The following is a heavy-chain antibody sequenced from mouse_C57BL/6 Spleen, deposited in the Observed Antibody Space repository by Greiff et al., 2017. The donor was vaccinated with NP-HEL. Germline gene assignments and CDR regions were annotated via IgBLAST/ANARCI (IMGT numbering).Heavy chain of an antibody. CDR2: IDPNSGGT. CDR1: GYTFTSYW. V-gene: IGHV1-72*01. D-gene: IGHD2-3*01. J-gene: IGHJ1*03. CDR3: ARWAWDGYYGYFDV. Sequence: VKLQESGAELVKPGASVKLSCKASGYTFTSYWMHWVKQRPGRGLEWIGRIDPNSGGTKYNEKFKSKATLTVDKPSSTAYMQLSSLTSEDSAVYYCARWAWDGYYGYFDVWGTGTTVTVSS.